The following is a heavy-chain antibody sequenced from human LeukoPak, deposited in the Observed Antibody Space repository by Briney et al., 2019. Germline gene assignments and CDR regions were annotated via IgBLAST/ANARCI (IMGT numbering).Heavy chain of an antibody. CDR2: ISGSGGST. Sequence: GGTLRLSCAASGFIFSIYGMSWVRQAPGKGLEWVSAISGSGGSTYYADSVKGRFTISRDNSKNTLYLQMNSLRAEDTAVYYCAKVRGYSSTWYYFDYWGQGTLVTVSS. CDR1: GFIFSIYG. CDR3: AKVRGYSSTWYYFDY. D-gene: IGHD6-13*01. V-gene: IGHV3-23*01. J-gene: IGHJ4*02.